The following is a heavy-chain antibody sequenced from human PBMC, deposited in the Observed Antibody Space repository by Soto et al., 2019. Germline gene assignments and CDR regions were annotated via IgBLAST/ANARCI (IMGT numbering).Heavy chain of an antibody. D-gene: IGHD2-15*01. CDR1: GFTFSEYG. Sequence: QVQLVESGGGVAQPGRSLRLSCEASGFTFSEYGMHWVRQAPGKGLEWVAGISHRGDNKYIADSVKGRFTISRDNSKNMLFLQMTSMRVEDTAVYHCATVGYCSEDSCYTLTIRYGMDVWGQGTTVIVSS. V-gene: IGHV3-30-3*01. CDR3: ATVGYCSEDSCYTLTIRYGMDV. J-gene: IGHJ6*02. CDR2: ISHRGDNK.